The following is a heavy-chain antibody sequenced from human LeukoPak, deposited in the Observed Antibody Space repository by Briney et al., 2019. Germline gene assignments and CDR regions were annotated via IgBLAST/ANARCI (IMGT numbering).Heavy chain of an antibody. CDR1: GYTFTRNG. J-gene: IGHJ4*02. CDR3: AREGWGTYSSGPYYFDY. Sequence: ASVKVSCKASGYTFTRNGISWVRQAPGQGLEWMGRINGYNGNTKYAQKLQGRVTMTTDTSTTTAYMELRSLRSDDTAVYYCAREGWGTYSSGPYYFDYWGQGTLITVSS. V-gene: IGHV1-18*04. CDR2: INGYNGNT. D-gene: IGHD6-19*01.